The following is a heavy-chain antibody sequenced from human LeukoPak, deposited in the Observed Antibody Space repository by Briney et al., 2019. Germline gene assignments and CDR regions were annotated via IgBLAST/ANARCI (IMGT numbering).Heavy chain of an antibody. V-gene: IGHV4-34*01. J-gene: IGHJ4*02. CDR2: INHSGST. D-gene: IGHD6-13*01. Sequence: PSETLSLTCAVYGGSFSGYYWSWVRQPPGKGLEWIGEINHSGSTNYNPSLKSGVTISVDTSKNQFSLKLSSVTAADTAVYYCARGDSSSWYRYFDYWGQGTLVTVSS. CDR3: ARGDSSSWYRYFDY. CDR1: GGSFSGYY.